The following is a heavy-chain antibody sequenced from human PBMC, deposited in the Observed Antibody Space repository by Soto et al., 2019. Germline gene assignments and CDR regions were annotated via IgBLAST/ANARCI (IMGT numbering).Heavy chain of an antibody. D-gene: IGHD2-15*01. J-gene: IGHJ4*02. CDR1: GFTFSSYA. CDR2: ISGSGGST. Sequence: EVLLLESGGGLVQPGGSLRLSCAASGFTFSSYAMSWVRQAPEKGLEWVSTISGSGGSTYYADSVKGRFTISRDNSKNTLYLQMNSLRAEDTAVYYCAKDRHSGYCSGGRCYSVPLDYWGQGTLVTVSS. CDR3: AKDRHSGYCSGGRCYSVPLDY. V-gene: IGHV3-23*01.